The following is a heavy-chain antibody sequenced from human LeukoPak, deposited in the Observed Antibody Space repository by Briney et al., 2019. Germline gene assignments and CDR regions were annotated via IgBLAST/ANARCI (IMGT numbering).Heavy chain of an antibody. CDR3: ARAPSQDKYFDL. CDR2: IGTAGDT. V-gene: IGHV3-13*01. CDR1: GFTLISYD. Sequence: WGSLSLSYAGSGFTLISYDIHWVRQATGKGLEWVSAIGTAGDTYYPGSVKGRFTISRENAKNSLYLQMNSLRAGDTAVYYCARAPSQDKYFDLWGR. J-gene: IGHJ2*01.